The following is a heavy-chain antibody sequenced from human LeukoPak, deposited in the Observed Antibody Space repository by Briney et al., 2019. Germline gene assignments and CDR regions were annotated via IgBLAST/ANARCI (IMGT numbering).Heavy chain of an antibody. Sequence: GRSLRLSCAASGFTFDDYAMHWVRHAPGKGLEWVSGISWNSGSIGYADSVKGRFTVSRDNAKNSLYLQMNSLRAEDTGLYYCAKDGNGDGYNQAPYFDYWGQGTLVTVSS. CDR1: GFTFDDYA. J-gene: IGHJ4*02. V-gene: IGHV3-9*01. CDR2: ISWNSGSI. CDR3: AKDGNGDGYNQAPYFDY. D-gene: IGHD5-24*01.